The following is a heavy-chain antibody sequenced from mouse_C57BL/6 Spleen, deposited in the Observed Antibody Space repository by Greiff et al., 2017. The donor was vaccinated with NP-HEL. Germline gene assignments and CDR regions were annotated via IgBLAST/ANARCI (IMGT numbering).Heavy chain of an antibody. D-gene: IGHD2-4*01. CDR3: ARQGSIYYDYDEYFDV. J-gene: IGHJ1*03. V-gene: IGHV5-9*01. Sequence: EVQRVESGGGLVKPGGSLKLSCAASGFTFSSYTMSWVRQTPEKRLEWVATISGGGGNTYYPDSVKGRFTISRDNAKNTLHLQMSSLRSEDTALYYCARQGSIYYDYDEYFDVWGTGTTVTVSS. CDR1: GFTFSSYT. CDR2: ISGGGGNT.